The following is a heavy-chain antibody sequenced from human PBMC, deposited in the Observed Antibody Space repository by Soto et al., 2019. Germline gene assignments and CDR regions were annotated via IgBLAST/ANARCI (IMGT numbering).Heavy chain of an antibody. CDR3: AKMSGSGWTGYFDY. Sequence: EVQLLESGGGLVQPGGSRRLSCAASGFTFSSYAMSWVRQAPGKGLECVSTISGSGGSTYYADSVKGRFTISRDNSKNTLYLQMNSLRADDTAVYDCAKMSGSGWTGYFDYWGQGTLVTVSS. J-gene: IGHJ4*02. V-gene: IGHV3-23*01. CDR1: GFTFSSYA. CDR2: ISGSGGST. D-gene: IGHD6-19*01.